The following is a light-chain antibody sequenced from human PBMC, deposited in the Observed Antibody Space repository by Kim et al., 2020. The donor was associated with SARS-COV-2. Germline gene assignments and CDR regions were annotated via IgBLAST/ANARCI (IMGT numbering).Light chain of an antibody. V-gene: IGLV1-51*01. Sequence: KVTISCSGSRSNIGNNYVSWYQQFPGTAPKLLIYDNNKRPSGIPDRFSGSKSGTSATLGITGLQTGDEADYYCGTWDSSLSAGGVFGTGTKVTVL. CDR2: DNN. CDR1: RSNIGNNY. CDR3: GTWDSSLSAGGV. J-gene: IGLJ1*01.